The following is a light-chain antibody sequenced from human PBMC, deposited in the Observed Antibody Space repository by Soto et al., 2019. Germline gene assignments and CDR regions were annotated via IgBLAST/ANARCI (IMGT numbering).Light chain of an antibody. J-gene: IGKJ1*01. CDR2: AAS. CDR3: QQLNSYPWT. Sequence: DIQLTQSPSFLSASVGDRVTITCRASQGISSYLAWYQQKPGKAPKHLIYAASTLESGVPSRFSGSGYGKEFTLTIGSLQPEDFATYYCQQLNSYPWTFGQGTKVEIK. V-gene: IGKV1-9*01. CDR1: QGISSY.